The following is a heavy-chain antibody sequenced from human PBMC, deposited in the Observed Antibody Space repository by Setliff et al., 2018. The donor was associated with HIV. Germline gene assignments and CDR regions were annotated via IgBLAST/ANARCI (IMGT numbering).Heavy chain of an antibody. J-gene: IGHJ4*02. CDR3: ARGPEYGDYVGAYLFDY. D-gene: IGHD4-17*01. CDR2: IYTSGST. CDR1: GASFSGYY. Sequence: SETLSLTCAVYGASFSGYYWSWVRQPAGKGLEWIGRIYTSGSTNYNPSLKSRVTISLDTSKNQFSLRLNSVTAADTAMYYCARGPEYGDYVGAYLFDYWGQGTLVTVSS. V-gene: IGHV4-59*10.